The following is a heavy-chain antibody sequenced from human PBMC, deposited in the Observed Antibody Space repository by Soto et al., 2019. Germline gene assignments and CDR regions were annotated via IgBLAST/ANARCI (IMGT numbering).Heavy chain of an antibody. D-gene: IGHD1-26*01. CDR1: GFSFSIYG. CDR3: ARAQYTGRYVDACDI. V-gene: IGHV3-33*03. Sequence: GGSLRLSCAASGFSFSIYGMHLVRQSPGKGLDWVAVIWYDGSNKYYADPVKGRFTISRDNSKNTLYLQMNSLRVEDTAVYYCARAQYTGRYVDACDIWGQGTMVTVSS. CDR2: IWYDGSNK. J-gene: IGHJ3*02.